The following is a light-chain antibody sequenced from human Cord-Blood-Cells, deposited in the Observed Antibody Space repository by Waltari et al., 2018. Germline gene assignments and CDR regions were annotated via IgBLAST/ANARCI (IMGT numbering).Light chain of an antibody. CDR3: SSYAGSNNLYV. CDR1: SSDVGGYNY. V-gene: IGLV2-8*01. Sequence: QSALPQPPSASGSPGQSVTISCTGTSSDVGGYNYVSWYQQHPGKAPKLMIYEVSQRPSGVPDRFSGSKSGNPASLTVSGLQAEDEADYYCSSYAGSNNLYVFGTGTKVTVL. J-gene: IGLJ1*01. CDR2: EVS.